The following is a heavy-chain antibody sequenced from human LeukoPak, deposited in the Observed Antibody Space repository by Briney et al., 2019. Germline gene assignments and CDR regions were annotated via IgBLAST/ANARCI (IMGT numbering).Heavy chain of an antibody. CDR3: ARWGGVNFDY. CDR1: GFTFSSYW. V-gene: IGHV3-7*01. Sequence: GGSLRLSCAASGFTFSSYWMSWVRQAPGKGLEWVANIKQDGSEKYYVDSVKGRFTISRDNAKNSLYLQMNGLRAEETDVYYCARWGGVNFDYWGQGTLVTVSS. CDR2: IKQDGSEK. D-gene: IGHD3-16*01. J-gene: IGHJ4*02.